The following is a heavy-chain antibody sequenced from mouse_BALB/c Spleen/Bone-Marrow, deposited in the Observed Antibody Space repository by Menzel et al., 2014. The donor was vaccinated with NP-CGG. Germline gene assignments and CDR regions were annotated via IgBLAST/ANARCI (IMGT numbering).Heavy chain of an antibody. D-gene: IGHD3-2*02. Sequence: EVMLVESGAELVKPGASVKLSCTASGFNIKDTYTHWVKQRPEQGLEGIGRIDPANGNTKSDPKFQGNATITADTSSNTAYLHLSSLTSEDTAVYYCAREATYAMDYWGQGTSVTVSS. J-gene: IGHJ4*01. CDR2: IDPANGNT. CDR3: AREATYAMDY. V-gene: IGHV14-3*02. CDR1: GFNIKDTY.